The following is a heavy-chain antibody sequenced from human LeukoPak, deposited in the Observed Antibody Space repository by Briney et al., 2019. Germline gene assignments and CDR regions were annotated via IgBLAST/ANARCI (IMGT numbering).Heavy chain of an antibody. CDR1: GGTFSSYA. Sequence: SVKVSCKASGGTFSSYAISWVRQAPGQGLEWMGRIIPILGIANYAQKFQGRVTMTRDTSISTAYMELSRLRSDDTAVYYCARALNLYYFYYMDVWGKGTTVSVSS. CDR2: IIPILGIA. J-gene: IGHJ6*03. V-gene: IGHV1-69*04. CDR3: ARALNLYYFYYMDV.